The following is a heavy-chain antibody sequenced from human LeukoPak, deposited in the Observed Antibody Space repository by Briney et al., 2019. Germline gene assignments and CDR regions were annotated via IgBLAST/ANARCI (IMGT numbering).Heavy chain of an antibody. Sequence: GGSLRLSCAASGFTFSSYGMHWVRQAPGKGLEWMAFVRYDGSNKYYADSVKGRFTISRDNSKNTLYLQMNSLRAEDTAVYYCAKGESIYYYYYMDVWGKGTTVTVSS. V-gene: IGHV3-30*02. CDR2: VRYDGSNK. D-gene: IGHD3-10*01. CDR1: GFTFSSYG. J-gene: IGHJ6*03. CDR3: AKGESIYYYYYMDV.